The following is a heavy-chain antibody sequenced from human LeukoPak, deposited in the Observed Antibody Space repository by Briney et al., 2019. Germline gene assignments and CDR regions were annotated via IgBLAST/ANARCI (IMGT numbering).Heavy chain of an antibody. CDR1: GGSIGTHY. Sequence: SETLSLTCSVSGGSIGTHYWSWIRQPPGKGLEWIGYAHSSGHTRSNPSLQGRVTISVDMSDKHLSLKLTSVTTADTAVYYCARDTYDSNGQSEDFFDSWGQGTRVIVSS. V-gene: IGHV4-59*11. CDR3: ARDTYDSNGQSEDFFDS. CDR2: AHSSGHT. J-gene: IGHJ3*01. D-gene: IGHD2-8*01.